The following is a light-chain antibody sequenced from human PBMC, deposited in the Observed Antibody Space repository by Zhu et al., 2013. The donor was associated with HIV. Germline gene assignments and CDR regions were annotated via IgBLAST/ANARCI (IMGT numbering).Light chain of an antibody. CDR3: SSYTSSSTSVV. Sequence: QSALTQPASVSGSPGQSVAISCTGTSSDVGAYDFVSWYQQHPGKAPKLMIYEGTKRPSGVPYRFSGSKSGNTASLSISGLQAEDEADYYCSSYTSSSTSVVFGGGTKLTVL. J-gene: IGLJ2*01. CDR1: SSDVGAYDF. V-gene: IGLV2-14*01. CDR2: EGT.